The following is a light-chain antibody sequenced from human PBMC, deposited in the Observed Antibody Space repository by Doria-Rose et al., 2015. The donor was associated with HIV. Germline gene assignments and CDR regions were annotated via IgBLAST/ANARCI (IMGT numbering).Light chain of an antibody. V-gene: IGKV3-11*01. CDR2: DAS. Sequence: EIVMTQSPVTRPLYPGEGAAVSCRASQIVTSSLVWYQQRSGQPPRLLIYDASNRATGVPARFSGSGSGTDFTLTISSLEPEDSAVYYCQQRAIPLTFGGGTKVEIK. J-gene: IGKJ4*01. CDR3: QQRAIPLT. CDR1: QIVTSS.